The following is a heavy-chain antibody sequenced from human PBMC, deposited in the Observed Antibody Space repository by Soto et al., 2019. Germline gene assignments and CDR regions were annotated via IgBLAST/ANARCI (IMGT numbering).Heavy chain of an antibody. CDR1: GYTFTSYA. CDR3: ARDDGSRWMPDY. J-gene: IGHJ4*02. V-gene: IGHV1-3*01. D-gene: IGHD6-13*01. Sequence: QVPLVQSGAEVKKPGASVKVSCKASGYTFTSYAMHWVRQAPGQRLEWMGWINAGNGNTKYSQKFQGRVTITRDTTASTDHMELSSLRSEDTAVYYCARDDGSRWMPDYWGQGTLVTVSS. CDR2: INAGNGNT.